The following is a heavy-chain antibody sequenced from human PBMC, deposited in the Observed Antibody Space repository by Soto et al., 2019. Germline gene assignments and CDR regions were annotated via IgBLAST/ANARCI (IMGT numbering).Heavy chain of an antibody. D-gene: IGHD1-1*01. J-gene: IGHJ3*01. CDR1: VGTFNSYT. Sequence: QVQLVQSGAELKKPGSSVKVSCKPSVGTFNSYTFCWVRQAPGQGLEWVGRIIPILGLTNNAQKFQGRLTVTADKSTATAYMELSILRSEDTAIYYCAGQAPGAGYRAFDLWGQGTMVTVSS. CDR2: IIPILGLT. CDR3: AGQAPGAGYRAFDL. V-gene: IGHV1-69*02.